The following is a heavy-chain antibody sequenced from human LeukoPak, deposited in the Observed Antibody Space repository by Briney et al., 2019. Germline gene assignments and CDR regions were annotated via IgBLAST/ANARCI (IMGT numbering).Heavy chain of an antibody. CDR2: ISGSGNTI. V-gene: IGHV3-11*01. D-gene: IGHD3-22*01. CDR3: ARDRSGGTYYYDSSGYSF. Sequence: GGSLRLSCAASGFTFSDYYMGWIRQAPGKGLEWISSISGSGNTIYYADSAMGRFTISRDNAKNSLYLLMNSLTAEDTAVYYCARDRSGGTYYYDSSGYSFWGQGTLVTVSS. CDR1: GFTFSDYY. J-gene: IGHJ4*02.